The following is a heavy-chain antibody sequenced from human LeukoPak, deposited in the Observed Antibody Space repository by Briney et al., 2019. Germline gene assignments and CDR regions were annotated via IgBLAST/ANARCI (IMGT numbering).Heavy chain of an antibody. V-gene: IGHV1-18*01. J-gene: IGHJ6*03. D-gene: IGHD2-8*01. CDR3: RIVLMVYARTGYYYYMDV. CDR1: GYTFTSYG. CDR2: ISAYNGNT. Sequence: ASVTVSCKASGYTFTSYGISWVRQAPGQGLEWMGWISAYNGNTNYAQKLQGRVTMTEDTSTDTAYMELSSLRSEDTAVYYCRIVLMVYARTGYYYYMDVWGKGTTVTVSS.